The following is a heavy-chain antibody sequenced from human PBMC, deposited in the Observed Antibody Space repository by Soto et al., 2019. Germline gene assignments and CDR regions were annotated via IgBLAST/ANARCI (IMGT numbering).Heavy chain of an antibody. J-gene: IGHJ6*02. CDR1: GGSISSYY. CDR2: IYYRGST. D-gene: IGHD4-17*01. Sequence: LSLTCTVSGGSISSYYWSWIRHPPGKGLEWIGYIYYRGSTNYNPSLKSRVTISVDTSKNQFSLKLSSVTAADTAVYYCAREAGDYGDYPYYYYYYGMDVWGQGTTVTVSS. CDR3: AREAGDYGDYPYYYYYYGMDV. V-gene: IGHV4-59*12.